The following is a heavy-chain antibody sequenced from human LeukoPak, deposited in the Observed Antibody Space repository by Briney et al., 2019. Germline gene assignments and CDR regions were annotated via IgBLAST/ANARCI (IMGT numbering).Heavy chain of an antibody. CDR3: ARHGIAARATPPLYYMDV. J-gene: IGHJ6*03. Sequence: GGSLEISRKGSGCLFTSYWIGWVRQMPGKGLEWVGIIYPGDSDPRYSPPFQGQVTISADKSISTAYLQWSSLKASDTAMYYCARHGIAARATPPLYYMDVWGKGTTVTVSS. V-gene: IGHV5-51*01. D-gene: IGHD6-6*01. CDR2: IYPGDSDP. CDR1: GCLFTSYW.